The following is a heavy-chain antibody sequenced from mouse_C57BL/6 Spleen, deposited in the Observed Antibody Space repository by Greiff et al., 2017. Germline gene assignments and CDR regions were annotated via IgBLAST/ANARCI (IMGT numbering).Heavy chain of an antibody. CDR2: ISSGGSYT. J-gene: IGHJ4*01. D-gene: IGHD2-3*01. V-gene: IGHV5-6*01. CDR1: GFTFSSYG. CDR3: ARHNDPYAMDY. Sequence: EVQVVESGGDLVKPGGSLKLSCAASGFTFSSYGMSWVRQTPDKRLEWVATISSGGSYTYYPDSVKGRFTISRDNAKNTLYLQMSSLKSEDTAMYYCARHNDPYAMDYWGQGTSVTVSS.